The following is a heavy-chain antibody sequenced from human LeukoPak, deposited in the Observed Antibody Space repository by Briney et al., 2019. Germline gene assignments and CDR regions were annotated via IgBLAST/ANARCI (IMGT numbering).Heavy chain of an antibody. CDR1: GGSINSDY. CDR2: VFHTGNT. CDR3: ARATVTYDFWSGYPSYFDS. V-gene: IGHV4-59*01. J-gene: IGHJ4*02. D-gene: IGHD3-3*01. Sequence: PSETLSLTCIVSGGSINSDYWIWIRQPPGKGLEWIGNVFHTGNTNYSPSLRSRVTISLDMSKSQFSLSLRSVTAADTAVYYCARATVTYDFWSGYPSYFDSWGQGTLVTVSS.